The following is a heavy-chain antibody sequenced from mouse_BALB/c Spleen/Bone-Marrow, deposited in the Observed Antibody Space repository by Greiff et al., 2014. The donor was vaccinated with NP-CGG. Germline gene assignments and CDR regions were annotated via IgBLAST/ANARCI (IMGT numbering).Heavy chain of an antibody. CDR2: ISSGGSYT. Sequence: EVQRVESGGDLVKPGGSLKLSCAASGFTFSSYGMSWVRQTPDKRLEWVGTISSGGSYTYYPDSVKGRFTISRDNAKNTLYLQMSSLKSEDTAMYYCARQTYYDYDGYFDYWGQGTTLTVSS. CDR1: GFTFSSYG. CDR3: ARQTYYDYDGYFDY. D-gene: IGHD2-4*01. J-gene: IGHJ2*01. V-gene: IGHV5-6*01.